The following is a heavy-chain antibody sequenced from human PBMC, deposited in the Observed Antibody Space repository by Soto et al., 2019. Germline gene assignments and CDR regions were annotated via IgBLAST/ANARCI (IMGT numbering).Heavy chain of an antibody. V-gene: IGHV3-30*18. CDR2: ISYDGSNK. D-gene: IGHD5-12*01. Sequence: GSLLLACSASGFTFSSYGMHGVRQAPGKGLEWVAVISYDGSNKYYADSVKGRFTISRDNSKNTLYLQMNSLRAEDTAVYYCEKIIRDGYNYGPFDYWGQGTQVTVYS. CDR3: EKIIRDGYNYGPFDY. CDR1: GFTFSSYG. J-gene: IGHJ4*02.